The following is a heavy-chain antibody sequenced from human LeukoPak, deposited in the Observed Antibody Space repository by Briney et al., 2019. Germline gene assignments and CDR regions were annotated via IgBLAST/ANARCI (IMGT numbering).Heavy chain of an antibody. V-gene: IGHV3-23*01. Sequence: PGGSLRLSCAASGFDFSNHAMSWIRQAPGKGLEWVSGSSGRNERIIYADSVKGRFTISRDNSKNTLYLQMNSLTAEGTAVYYCARASCGGNCYYMFDSWGQGTLVTVSS. CDR3: ARASCGGNCYYMFDS. CDR1: GFDFSNHA. D-gene: IGHD2-21*01. CDR2: SSGRNERI. J-gene: IGHJ4*02.